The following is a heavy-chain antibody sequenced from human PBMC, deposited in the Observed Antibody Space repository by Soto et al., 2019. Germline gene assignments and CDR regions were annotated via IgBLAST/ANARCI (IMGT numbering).Heavy chain of an antibody. J-gene: IGHJ4*02. V-gene: IGHV4-31*03. CDR2: INHSGNT. CDR3: ASPVRDCSGGSCSDY. CDR1: GGSISSGGYY. Sequence: PSETLSLTCTVSGGSISSGGYYWSWIRQHPGKGLEWIGYINHSGNTNYNPSLKSRVTISVDTSKNQFSLKLSSVTAADTAVYYCASPVRDCSGGSCSDYWGQGTLVT. D-gene: IGHD2-15*01.